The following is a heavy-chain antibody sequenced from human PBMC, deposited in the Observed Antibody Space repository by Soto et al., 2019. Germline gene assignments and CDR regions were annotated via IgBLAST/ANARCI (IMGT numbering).Heavy chain of an antibody. CDR3: ARLPLRITVFGKVLGYSDS. CDR1: GGSFNDYA. V-gene: IGHV1-69*06. J-gene: IGHJ4*02. CDR2: IIPLFGTS. D-gene: IGHD3-3*01. Sequence: HVQLVQSGAEVKTPGSSVTVSCTPSGGSFNDYAFSWVRQAPGQGLEWLGGIIPLFGTSDYSQSFRDRATITAVKSTSTVFLELRSLTSQDTAVYYCARLPLRITVFGKVLGYSDSWGQGSLITVSS.